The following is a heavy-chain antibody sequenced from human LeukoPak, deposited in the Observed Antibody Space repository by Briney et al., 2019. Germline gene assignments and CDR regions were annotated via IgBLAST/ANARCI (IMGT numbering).Heavy chain of an antibody. J-gene: IGHJ4*02. CDR3: ARDRTGHFDY. Sequence: GGSLRLSCAASGFTFSSYSMNWVRQAPGKGLEWVSSISSSSSYIYYADSVKGRFTISRDNAKSSLYLQMNSLRAEDTAVYYCARDRTGHFDYWGQGTLVTVSS. CDR2: ISSSSSYI. V-gene: IGHV3-21*01. D-gene: IGHD7-27*01. CDR1: GFTFSSYS.